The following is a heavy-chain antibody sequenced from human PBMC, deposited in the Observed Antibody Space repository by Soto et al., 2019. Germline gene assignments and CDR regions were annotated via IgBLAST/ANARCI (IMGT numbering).Heavy chain of an antibody. CDR2: IFYSGST. J-gene: IGHJ2*01. D-gene: IGHD4-17*01. CDR3: AREPTLYGDHRYFDL. Sequence: PSETLSLTCTVSGGSISSGGYYWSWIRQPPGKGLEWIGSIFYSGSTYYNPSLKSRVTISVDTSKNQFSLKLSSVTAADTAVYYCAREPTLYGDHRYFDLWGRGTLVTVSS. CDR1: GGSISSGGYY. V-gene: IGHV4-39*02.